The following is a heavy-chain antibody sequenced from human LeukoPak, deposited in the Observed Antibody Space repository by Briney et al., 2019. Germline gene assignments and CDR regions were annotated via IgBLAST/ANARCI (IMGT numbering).Heavy chain of an antibody. CDR2: IYYSGST. CDR1: GGSISSSSYY. D-gene: IGHD3-22*01. V-gene: IGHV4-39*07. J-gene: IGHJ4*02. Sequence: SETLSLTCTVSGGSISSSSYYWGWIRQPPGTGLEWIGSIYYSGSTYYNPSLKSRVTISVDTSKNQFSLKLSSVTAADTAVYYCARGYYYDSSGYYDSYYFDYWGQGTLVTVSS. CDR3: ARGYYYDSSGYYDSYYFDY.